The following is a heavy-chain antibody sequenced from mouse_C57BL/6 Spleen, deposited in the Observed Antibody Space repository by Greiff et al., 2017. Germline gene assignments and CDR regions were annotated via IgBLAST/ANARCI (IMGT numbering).Heavy chain of an antibody. CDR2: ISDGGSYP. D-gene: IGHD2-4*01. CDR3: AREGDYDGLEAWFAY. J-gene: IGHJ3*01. Sequence: EVMLVESGGGLVKPGGSLKLSCAASGFTFSSYAMSWVRQTPEKKLEWVAAISDGGSYPYYPDNVKGRFTISRDNAKNNLYLQMSHLKSEDTAMYYCAREGDYDGLEAWFAYWGQGTLVTVSA. CDR1: GFTFSSYA. V-gene: IGHV5-4*01.